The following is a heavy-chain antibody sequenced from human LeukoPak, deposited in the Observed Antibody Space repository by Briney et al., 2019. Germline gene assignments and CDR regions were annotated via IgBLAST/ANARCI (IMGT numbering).Heavy chain of an antibody. J-gene: IGHJ4*02. CDR3: AREVEMARQFDY. D-gene: IGHD5-24*01. V-gene: IGHV4-4*07. CDR1: RGSISPHY. Sequence: PSETLSLTCTVSRGSISPHYWSWIRQPAGKGLDWIGRISPTGSTNYNPSLNSRVTMSVDSSKSQVSLTLNSVTAADTAVYYCAREVEMARQFDYWGQGTLVTVSS. CDR2: ISPTGST.